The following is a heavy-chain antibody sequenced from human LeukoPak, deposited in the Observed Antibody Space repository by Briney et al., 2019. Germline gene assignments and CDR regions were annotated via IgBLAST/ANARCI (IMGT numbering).Heavy chain of an antibody. CDR1: GGTFSSYA. CDR3: ARAPLAAAGTFGGKRCCYYYMDV. Sequence: GASVKVSCKASGGTFSSYAISWVRQAPGQGLEWMGGIIPIFGTANYAQKFQGRVTITTDESTSTAYMELSSLRSEDTAVYYCARAPLAAAGTFGGKRCCYYYMDVWGKGTTVTVSS. V-gene: IGHV1-69*05. D-gene: IGHD6-13*01. J-gene: IGHJ6*03. CDR2: IIPIFGTA.